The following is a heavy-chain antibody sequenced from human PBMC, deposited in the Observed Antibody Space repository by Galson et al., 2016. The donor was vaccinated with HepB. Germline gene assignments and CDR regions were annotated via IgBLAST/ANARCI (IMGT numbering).Heavy chain of an antibody. Sequence: SLRLSCAASGFTFSRHGMHWVRQAPGKGPEWVAVIWHDGSNKYYADSVKGRFTISKDNSKSTVYLQMNSLRVEDSAVYYCAREGVDTSGWFAIDVWGQGTTVTVSS. CDR1: GFTFSRHG. D-gene: IGHD6-19*01. V-gene: IGHV3-33*01. CDR3: AREGVDTSGWFAIDV. CDR2: IWHDGSNK. J-gene: IGHJ6*02.